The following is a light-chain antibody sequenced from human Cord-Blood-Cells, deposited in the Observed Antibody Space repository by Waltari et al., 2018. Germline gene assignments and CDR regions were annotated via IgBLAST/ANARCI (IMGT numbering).Light chain of an antibody. Sequence: QSALTQPPSVSGSPGQSVTISCTGTSSDVGSYNRVSWYQQPPGTAPTLIIYEVSNLPSVVPARVSGSQSGNAASLTISGLQAEDEADKYCSSYTSSSSYVFGAGTKVTVL. V-gene: IGLV2-18*02. J-gene: IGLJ1*01. CDR3: SSYTSSSSYV. CDR2: EVS. CDR1: SSDVGSYNR.